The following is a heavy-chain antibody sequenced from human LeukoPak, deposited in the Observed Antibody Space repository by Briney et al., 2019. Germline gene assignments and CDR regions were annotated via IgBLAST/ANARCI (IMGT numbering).Heavy chain of an antibody. J-gene: IGHJ4*02. D-gene: IGHD1-26*01. Sequence: GGSLRLSCAVSGFTFSNSWMHWVRQTPGKGLVWVSRIKSDGLSTIYADSVKGRFTISRDNAKNTLYLQMNGLRAEDTAVYYCVRDGSYKFDYWGQGTLVTVSS. V-gene: IGHV3-74*01. CDR1: GFTFSNSW. CDR3: VRDGSYKFDY. CDR2: IKSDGLST.